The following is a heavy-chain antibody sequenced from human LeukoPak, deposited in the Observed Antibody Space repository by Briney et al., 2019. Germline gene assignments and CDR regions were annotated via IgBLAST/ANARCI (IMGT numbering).Heavy chain of an antibody. CDR2: ISDTGKT. CDR1: GASLSSYY. CDR3: ATGYYEPFAT. D-gene: IGHD1-26*01. Sequence: SGTLSLPFRFSGASLSSYYLDWLRPSPGEGLEWIGYISDTGKTDSNPSLKSRVTISLGTSKTQFSLRLRSVTAADSAVYYCATGYYEPFATWGPGILVTVSS. V-gene: IGHV4-59*01. J-gene: IGHJ5*02.